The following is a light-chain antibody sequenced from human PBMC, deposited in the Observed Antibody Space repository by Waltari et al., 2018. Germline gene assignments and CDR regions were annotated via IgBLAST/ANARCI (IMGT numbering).Light chain of an antibody. CDR2: DAS. V-gene: IGKV1-12*01. CDR3: QQYYDIPLT. CDR1: QDISRW. J-gene: IGKJ4*01. Sequence: DIQMTQSPSSVSASVGDRVIITCRASQDISRWLAWYQQKPGKAPKFLIYDASTLQSGVPSRFSGSGSGTDFTLTISSLQAEDVALYYCQQYYDIPLTFGGGTKVEIK.